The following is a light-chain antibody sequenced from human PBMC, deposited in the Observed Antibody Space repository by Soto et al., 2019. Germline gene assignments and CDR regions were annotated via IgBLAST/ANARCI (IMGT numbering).Light chain of an antibody. CDR1: QSVRNKY. CDR3: QQYGTSPRT. V-gene: IGKV3-20*01. Sequence: IVLTQSPGILSLSPGERATLSCRATQSVRNKYLAWYQQKPGQAPRLLIYDASSRAAGIPERFSGSGSGTDFTLTITRLEPEDFGVYHCQQYGTSPRTFGQGNKVEI. J-gene: IGKJ1*01. CDR2: DAS.